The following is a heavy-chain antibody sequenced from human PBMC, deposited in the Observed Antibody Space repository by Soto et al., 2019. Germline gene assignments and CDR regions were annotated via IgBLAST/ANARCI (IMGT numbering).Heavy chain of an antibody. J-gene: IGHJ6*02. Sequence: QVQLVQSGAEVKKPGSSVQVSCKASGGTFSSYAISWVRQAPGQGLEWMGGIIPIFGTANYAQKFQGRVTITAGESTSTAYMELSSLRSEDTAVYYCERVGTYTVIPLYGMDVWCQGTTVTVSS. CDR2: IIPIFGTA. V-gene: IGHV1-69*01. D-gene: IGHD4-17*01. CDR3: ERVGTYTVIPLYGMDV. CDR1: GGTFSSYA.